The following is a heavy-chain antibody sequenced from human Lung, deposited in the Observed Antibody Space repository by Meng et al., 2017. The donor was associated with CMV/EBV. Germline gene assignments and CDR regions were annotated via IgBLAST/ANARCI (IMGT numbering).Heavy chain of an antibody. J-gene: IGHJ6*02. CDR1: GFTFSDYY. V-gene: IGHV3-11*01. CDR2: ISSSGSTI. D-gene: IGHD3-3*01. Sequence: GGSLRLXXAASGFTFSDYYMSWIRQAPGKGLEWVSYISSSGSTIYYADSVKGRFTISRDNAKNSLYLQMNSLRAEDTAVYYCARDKAYDFWSGHYYYGMAVWGRGTXVAVAS. CDR3: ARDKAYDFWSGHYYYGMAV.